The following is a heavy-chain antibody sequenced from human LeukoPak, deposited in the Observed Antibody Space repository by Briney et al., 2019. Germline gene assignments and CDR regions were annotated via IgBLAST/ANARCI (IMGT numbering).Heavy chain of an antibody. CDR1: GFTFSSYA. Sequence: QPGGSLRLSCAASGFTFSSYAMSWVRQASGKGLEWVSAISGSGGSTYYADSVKGRFTISRDNSKNTLYLQMNSLRAEDTAVYYCAKGPSVVPAASRFDYWGQGTLVTVSS. CDR2: ISGSGGST. J-gene: IGHJ4*02. CDR3: AKGPSVVPAASRFDY. V-gene: IGHV3-23*01. D-gene: IGHD2-2*01.